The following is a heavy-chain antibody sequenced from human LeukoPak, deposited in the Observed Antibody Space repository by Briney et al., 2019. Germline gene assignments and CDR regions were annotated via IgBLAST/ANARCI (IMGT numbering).Heavy chain of an antibody. CDR1: GFTFSSYA. D-gene: IGHD3-22*01. Sequence: GRSLRLSCAASGFTFSSYAMHWVRQAPGKGLEWVSVIYSGGSTYYADSVKGRFTISRDNSKNTLYLQMNSLRAEDTAVYYCARGGHYYDSSGYYYGGTFDYWGQGTLVTVSS. CDR2: IYSGGST. J-gene: IGHJ4*02. CDR3: ARGGHYYDSSGYYYGGTFDY. V-gene: IGHV3-66*01.